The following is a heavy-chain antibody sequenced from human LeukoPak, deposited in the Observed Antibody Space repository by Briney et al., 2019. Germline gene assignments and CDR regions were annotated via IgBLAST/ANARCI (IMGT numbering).Heavy chain of an antibody. V-gene: IGHV3-64*01. Sequence: GGSLRLSCAASGFTFSSYAMHWVRQAPGKGLEYVSAISSNGGSTYYANSVKGRFTISRDNSKNTLYLQMGSLRAEDMAVYYCARGSSYYFDYWGQGTLVTVSS. CDR1: GFTFSSYA. J-gene: IGHJ4*02. CDR2: ISSNGGST. CDR3: ARGSSYYFDY.